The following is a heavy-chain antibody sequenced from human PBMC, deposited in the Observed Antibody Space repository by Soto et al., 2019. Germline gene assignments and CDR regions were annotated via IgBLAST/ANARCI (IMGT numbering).Heavy chain of an antibody. CDR1: GFTFSSYW. Sequence: GGSLRLSCAASGFTFSSYWMSWVRQAPGKGLVCVSRISRDGSSTSYAASVKGRFTISRDNARNTLFLQMNSLRAEDTAVYYCARSLYSSGPFDYWGQGSLVTVSS. J-gene: IGHJ4*02. D-gene: IGHD6-19*01. CDR2: ISRDGSST. CDR3: ARSLYSSGPFDY. V-gene: IGHV3-74*01.